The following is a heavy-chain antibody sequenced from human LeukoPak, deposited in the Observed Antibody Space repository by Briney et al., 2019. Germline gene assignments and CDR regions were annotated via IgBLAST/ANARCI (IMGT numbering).Heavy chain of an antibody. CDR2: ISCDGSNK. D-gene: IGHD3-10*02. Sequence: GGSLRLSCAPSGFTFSSYAMHWVRQAPGKGLEWVAVISCDGSNKYYADSVKGRFTISRDNSKNTLYLQMNSLRAEDTAVYYCVSAVRGSSFAICGQGTKVTVSS. CDR1: GFTFSSYA. V-gene: IGHV3-30-3*01. CDR3: VSAVRGSSFAI. J-gene: IGHJ3*02.